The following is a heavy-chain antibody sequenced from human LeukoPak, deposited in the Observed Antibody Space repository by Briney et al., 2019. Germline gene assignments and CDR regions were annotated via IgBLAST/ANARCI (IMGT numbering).Heavy chain of an antibody. J-gene: IGHJ4*02. Sequence: GGSLRLSCAASGFTFSSYWMSWVRQAPGKGLEWVANIKQDGSEKYYVDPVKGRFTISRDNAKNSLYLQMNSLRAEDTAVYYCARMRNIPAASRAGNFDYWGQGTLVTVSS. V-gene: IGHV3-7*01. CDR2: IKQDGSEK. CDR3: ARMRNIPAASRAGNFDY. D-gene: IGHD6-13*01. CDR1: GFTFSSYW.